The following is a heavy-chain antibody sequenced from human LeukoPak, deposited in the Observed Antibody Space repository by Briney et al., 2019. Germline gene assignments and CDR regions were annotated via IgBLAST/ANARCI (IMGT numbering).Heavy chain of an antibody. CDR3: ARVEDYDILTGFDY. V-gene: IGHV4-39*07. D-gene: IGHD3-9*01. J-gene: IGHJ4*02. CDR2: IYYSGST. Sequence: SETLSLTCTVSGGSISSGSYYWSWIRQPPGKGLEWIGSIYYSGSTYYNPSLKSRVTISVDTSKNQFSLKLSSVTAADTAVYYCARVEDYDILTGFDYWGQGTLVTVSS. CDR1: GGSISSGSYY.